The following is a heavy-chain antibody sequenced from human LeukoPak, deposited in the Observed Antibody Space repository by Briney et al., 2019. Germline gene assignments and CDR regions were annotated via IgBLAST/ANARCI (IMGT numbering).Heavy chain of an antibody. V-gene: IGHV4-59*01. CDR2: IYYSGST. CDR1: GGSISSYY. J-gene: IGHJ3*02. CDR3: ARAMEDDAFDI. D-gene: IGHD3-10*01. Sequence: SETLSLTCTVSGGSISSYYWSWIRQPPGKGLEWIGYIYYSGSTNYNPSLKSRVTISVDTSKNQFSLKLSSETAADTAVYYCARAMEDDAFDIWGQGTMVTVSS.